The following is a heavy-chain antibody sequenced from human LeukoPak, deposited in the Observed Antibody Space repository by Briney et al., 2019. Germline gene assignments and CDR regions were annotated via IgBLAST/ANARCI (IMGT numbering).Heavy chain of an antibody. D-gene: IGHD1-1*01. CDR2: ISSSSTTK. CDR1: GFTFSAYD. Sequence: PGGSQRLSCAASGFTFSAYDMNWVRQAPGKGLKWLSYISSSSTTKYHADSVKGRFIISRDNTKNSLYLQMNSLRAEDTGVYYCARWNLGSDYWGQGTLVTVSS. J-gene: IGHJ4*02. V-gene: IGHV3-48*04. CDR3: ARWNLGSDY.